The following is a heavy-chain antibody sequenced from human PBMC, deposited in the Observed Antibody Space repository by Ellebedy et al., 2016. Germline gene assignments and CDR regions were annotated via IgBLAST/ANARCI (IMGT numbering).Heavy chain of an antibody. Sequence: ASVKVSXKASGYTFTTFSITWVRQVPGQGLEWMGFVNTFSGNTKFAQKFQGRVTITADESTSTAYMELSSLRSEDTAVYYCARDEGWYYYYGMDVWGQGTTVTVSS. V-gene: IGHV1-18*04. CDR3: ARDEGWYYYYGMDV. CDR2: VNTFSGNT. CDR1: GYTFTTFS. D-gene: IGHD6-19*01. J-gene: IGHJ6*02.